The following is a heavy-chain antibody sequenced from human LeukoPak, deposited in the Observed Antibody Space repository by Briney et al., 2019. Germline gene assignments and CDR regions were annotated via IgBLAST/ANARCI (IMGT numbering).Heavy chain of an antibody. CDR3: ARVVVGGIDY. Sequence: PSETLSLTCTVSGGSISSSSYYWGWIRQPPGKGLEWIGSIYYSGSTYYNPSLKSRVTISVDTSKNQFSLKLSSVTAADTAVYYCARVVVGGIDYWGQGTLVTVSS. V-gene: IGHV4-39*07. CDR1: GGSISSSSYY. D-gene: IGHD1-26*01. J-gene: IGHJ4*02. CDR2: IYYSGST.